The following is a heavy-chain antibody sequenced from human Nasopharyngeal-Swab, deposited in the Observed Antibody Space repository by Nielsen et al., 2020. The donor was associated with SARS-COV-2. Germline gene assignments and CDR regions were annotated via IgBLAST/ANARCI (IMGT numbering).Heavy chain of an antibody. CDR3: ARANWNPTGSAFDI. CDR2: LSAYNGNT. D-gene: IGHD1-1*01. V-gene: IGHV1-18*04. J-gene: IGHJ3*02. CDR1: GYTFTSYG. Sequence: ASVNVSCKASGYTFTSYGISWVRQAPGQGLAWMGLLSAYNGNTNYAQKLQGRVTMTTDTSTSTAYMDLRSLRSDDTAVYYCARANWNPTGSAFDIWGQGTMVTVSS.